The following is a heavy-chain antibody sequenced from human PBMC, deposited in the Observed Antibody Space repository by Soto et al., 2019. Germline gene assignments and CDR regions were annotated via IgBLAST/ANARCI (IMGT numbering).Heavy chain of an antibody. CDR1: GFTFSNYA. CDR3: AKDAVSGDGVWLLDS. V-gene: IGHV3-23*01. CDR2: LLRSGSTT. J-gene: IGHJ5*02. D-gene: IGHD4-17*01. Sequence: GGSLRLSCAASGFTFSNYAMTWARQAPGKGLEWVSSLLRSGSTTYYSDSVKGRFTISSDKSANSLYLQMDSLRAEDTAVYYCAKDAVSGDGVWLLDSWGQGTVVTVSS.